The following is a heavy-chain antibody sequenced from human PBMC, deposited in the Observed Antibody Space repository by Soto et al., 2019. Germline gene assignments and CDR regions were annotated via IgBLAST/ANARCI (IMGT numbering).Heavy chain of an antibody. V-gene: IGHV3-30*18. J-gene: IGHJ6*03. CDR2: ISYDGSNK. D-gene: IGHD3-3*01. CDR1: GFTFSSYG. CDR3: AKDYEAGAYYYYYMDV. Sequence: QVQLVESGGGVVQPGRSLRLSCAASGFTFSSYGMHWVRQAPGKGLEWVAVISYDGSNKYYADSVKGRFTISRDNSKNTLYLQMNSLRAEDTAVYYCAKDYEAGAYYYYYMDVWGKGTTVTVSS.